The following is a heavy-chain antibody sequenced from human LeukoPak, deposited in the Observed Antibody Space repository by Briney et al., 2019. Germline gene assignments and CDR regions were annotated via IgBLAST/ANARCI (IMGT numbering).Heavy chain of an antibody. CDR3: ARTVPPYCGGDCYSGYFQH. CDR1: GYTFTSYG. Sequence: ASVKVSCKASGYTFTSYGISWVRQAPGQGLEWMGWISAYNGNTNYAQKLQGRVTMTTDTSTSTAYMELRSLRSDDTAVYYCARTVPPYCGGDCYSGYFQHWGQGTLVTVSS. CDR2: ISAYNGNT. V-gene: IGHV1-18*01. J-gene: IGHJ1*01. D-gene: IGHD2-21*02.